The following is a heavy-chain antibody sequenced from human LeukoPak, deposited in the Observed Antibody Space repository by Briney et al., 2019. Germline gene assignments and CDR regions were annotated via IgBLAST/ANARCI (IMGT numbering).Heavy chain of an antibody. V-gene: IGHV3-23*01. D-gene: IGHD3-16*01. J-gene: IGHJ4*02. Sequence: PGGSLRLSCAASAFTFSNYAMNWVRRAPGKGLEWVSSISGSGGDTYYADSVKGRFTISRDNSENTLFLQMNSLRAEDTAMYYCAKKFDASNSYYYFDYCGQGTLVTVSS. CDR2: ISGSGGDT. CDR1: AFTFSNYA. CDR3: AKKFDASNSYYYFDY.